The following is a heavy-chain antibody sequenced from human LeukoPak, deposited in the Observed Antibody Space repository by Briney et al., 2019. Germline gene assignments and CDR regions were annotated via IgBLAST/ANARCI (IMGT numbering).Heavy chain of an antibody. Sequence: ASVKVSCKASGYTFTGYYMHWVRQAPGQGLEWMGWINPNSGGTNYAQKFQGRVTMTRDTSISTAYKELSRLRSDDTALYYCARDRTSRYSSGWYLRDTDAFDIWGQGTMVTVSS. D-gene: IGHD6-19*01. V-gene: IGHV1-2*02. CDR1: GYTFTGYY. CDR3: ARDRTSRYSSGWYLRDTDAFDI. CDR2: INPNSGGT. J-gene: IGHJ3*02.